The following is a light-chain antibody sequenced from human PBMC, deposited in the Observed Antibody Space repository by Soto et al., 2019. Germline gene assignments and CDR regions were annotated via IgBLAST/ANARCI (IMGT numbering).Light chain of an antibody. Sequence: DIQMTQSPSTLSASVVDRVTITFRASQSISSWLAWYQQKPGKAPKLLIYDASSLESGVPSRFSGRGSGTEFTLTISSLQPDDLATYYCQQYNSYWTFGQGTKVDIK. CDR2: DAS. J-gene: IGKJ1*01. CDR3: QQYNSYWT. V-gene: IGKV1-5*01. CDR1: QSISSW.